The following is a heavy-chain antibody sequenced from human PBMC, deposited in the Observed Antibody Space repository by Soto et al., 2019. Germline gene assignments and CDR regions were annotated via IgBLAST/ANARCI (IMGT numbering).Heavy chain of an antibody. CDR3: ASSIAAAGRTYYYYYYGMDV. CDR1: GGSISSSSYY. D-gene: IGHD6-13*01. Sequence: PSETLSLTCTVSGGSISSSSYYWGWIRQPPGKVLEWIGSIYYSGSTYYNPSLKSRVTISVDTSKNQFSLKLSSVTAADTAVYYCASSIAAAGRTYYYYYYGMDVWGQGTTVT. CDR2: IYYSGST. V-gene: IGHV4-39*01. J-gene: IGHJ6*02.